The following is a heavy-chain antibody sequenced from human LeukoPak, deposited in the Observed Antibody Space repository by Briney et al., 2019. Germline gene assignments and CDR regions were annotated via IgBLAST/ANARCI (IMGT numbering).Heavy chain of an antibody. Sequence: GASVKVSCKTSGYSFTDYYIHWVRQAPGQGFEWLGWISPKSGGTNHAQKFQDSVSLTRDTSIDTAYMELTSLRLDDTAIYYCARGVAANGRRLDPWGQGTLITVSS. CDR3: ARGVAANGRRLDP. D-gene: IGHD2-15*01. V-gene: IGHV1-2*02. J-gene: IGHJ5*02. CDR1: GYSFTDYY. CDR2: ISPKSGGT.